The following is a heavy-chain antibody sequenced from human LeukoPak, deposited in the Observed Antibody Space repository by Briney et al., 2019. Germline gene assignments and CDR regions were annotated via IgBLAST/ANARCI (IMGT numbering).Heavy chain of an antibody. CDR3: ARDLLILRTFGGDYVFDI. J-gene: IGHJ3*02. CDR2: ISGSGGST. Sequence: GGSLRLSCAASGFTFSSYAMSWVRQAPGKGLEWVSAISGSGGSTYYADSVKGRFTISRDNSKNTLYLQMNSLRAENTAVYYCARDLLILRTFGGDYVFDIWGQGTMVTVSS. CDR1: GFTFSSYA. V-gene: IGHV3-23*01. D-gene: IGHD3-16*01.